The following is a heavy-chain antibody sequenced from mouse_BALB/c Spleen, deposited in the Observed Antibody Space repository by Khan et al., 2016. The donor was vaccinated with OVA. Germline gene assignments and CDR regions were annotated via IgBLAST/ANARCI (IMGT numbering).Heavy chain of an antibody. J-gene: IGHJ3*01. Sequence: QVQLKQSGAELARPGASVKMSCKASGYTFTSYTMHWVKQRPGQGLEWIGYINPRNGYTNYNQKFKDKATLTADKSSSTAYMQLSSLTSEDSAVYYCARERPSYDNYGAWFAYWGQGTLVTVSS. D-gene: IGHD2-10*01. V-gene: IGHV1-4*01. CDR1: GYTFTSYT. CDR2: INPRNGYT. CDR3: ARERPSYDNYGAWFAY.